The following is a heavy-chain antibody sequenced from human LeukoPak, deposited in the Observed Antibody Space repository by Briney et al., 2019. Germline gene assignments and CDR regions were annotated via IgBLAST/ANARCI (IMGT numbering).Heavy chain of an antibody. CDR3: ASLGYSSSWPYDAFDI. J-gene: IGHJ3*02. CDR1: GFTFSSYA. V-gene: IGHV3-23*01. CDR2: ISGSGGST. Sequence: GGSLRLSCAASGFTFSSYAMSWVRQAPGKGLEWVSAISGSGGSTYYADSVKGRFTISRDNSKNTLYLQMNSLRAEDTAVHYCASLGYSSSWPYDAFDIWGQGTMVTVSS. D-gene: IGHD6-13*01.